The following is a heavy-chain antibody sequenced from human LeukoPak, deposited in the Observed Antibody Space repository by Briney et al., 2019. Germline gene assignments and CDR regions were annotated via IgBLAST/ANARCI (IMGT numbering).Heavy chain of an antibody. Sequence: GGSLRLSCAASGFTFSSYEMNWVRQAPGKGLEWVSYISSGSTIYDADSVKGRFTISRDNAKNSLYLQMNSLRAEDTAVYYCSRRGIAGAGGPFDYWGQGTLVTVSS. V-gene: IGHV3-48*03. D-gene: IGHD6-19*01. CDR3: SRRGIAGAGGPFDY. J-gene: IGHJ4*02. CDR2: ISSGSTI. CDR1: GFTFSSYE.